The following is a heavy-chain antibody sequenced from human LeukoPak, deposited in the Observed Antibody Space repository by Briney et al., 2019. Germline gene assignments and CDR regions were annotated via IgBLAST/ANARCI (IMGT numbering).Heavy chain of an antibody. CDR1: GFTLSTYA. V-gene: IGHV3-23*01. Sequence: GGSLRLSCAASGFTLSTYAMNWVRQAPGKGLEWVSLMSRSGSSRHYADTVNTPYADSVNCRFTISRDNSKNKLYLQMDSLRVAATAVYYCANDYDSSGFYEPYWGQGTLVTVSS. CDR3: ANDYDSSGFYEPY. D-gene: IGHD3-22*01. CDR2: MSRSGSSR. J-gene: IGHJ4*02.